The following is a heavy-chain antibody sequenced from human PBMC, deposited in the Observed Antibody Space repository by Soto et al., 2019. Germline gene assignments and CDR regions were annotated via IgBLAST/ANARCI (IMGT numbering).Heavy chain of an antibody. D-gene: IGHD3-16*01. J-gene: IGHJ3*02. CDR1: GFTFSNYG. Sequence: QVQLVESGGVVVQPGRSLRLSCAASGFTFSNYGMHWVRQAPGKGLEWVAVIWDDGNQKYYVDSVKGRFTISRDNSENTMFLQMNSLTAADTAVYYCVRGGKTAGAFDIWGQGTIVTFSS. CDR3: VRGGKTAGAFDI. CDR2: IWDDGNQK. V-gene: IGHV3-33*01.